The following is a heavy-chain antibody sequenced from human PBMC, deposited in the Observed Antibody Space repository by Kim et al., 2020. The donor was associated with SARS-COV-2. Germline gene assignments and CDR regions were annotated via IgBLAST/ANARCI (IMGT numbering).Heavy chain of an antibody. D-gene: IGHD6-13*01. CDR1: GYTFTGYY. CDR3: ARGRNSSPLQFDY. J-gene: IGHJ4*02. Sequence: ASVKVSCKASGYTFTGYYMHWVRQAPGQGLEWMGRINPNSGGTNYAQKFQGRVTMTRDTSISTAYMELSRLRSDDTAVYYCARGRNSSPLQFDYWGQGTLVTVSS. V-gene: IGHV1-2*06. CDR2: INPNSGGT.